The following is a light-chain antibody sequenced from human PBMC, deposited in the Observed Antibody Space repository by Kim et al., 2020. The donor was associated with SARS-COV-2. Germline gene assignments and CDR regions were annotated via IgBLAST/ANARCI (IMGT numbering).Light chain of an antibody. Sequence: ASTGDRVTISCRASQGISSYLAWYQQKPGKAPKLLIYAASTLQSGVPSRFSGSGSGTDFTLTISCLQSEDFATYYCQQYYSYPPTFGGGTKVDIK. V-gene: IGKV1-8*01. CDR2: AAS. CDR3: QQYYSYPPT. J-gene: IGKJ4*01. CDR1: QGISSY.